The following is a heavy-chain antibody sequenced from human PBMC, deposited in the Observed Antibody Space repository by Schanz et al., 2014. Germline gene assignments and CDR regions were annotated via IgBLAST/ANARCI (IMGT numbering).Heavy chain of an antibody. CDR3: VSQTGSPNY. CDR1: GFMFSSYG. Sequence: QVQLVESGGGVVQPGRSLRLSCAASGFMFSSYGMHWVRQAPGKGLEWVGVISYDGSKKSYADSVKGRFTISRDNSKNTLYLQMNSLRPEDTAVYFCVSQTGSPNYWGQGTLVTVSS. CDR2: ISYDGSKK. D-gene: IGHD6-13*01. J-gene: IGHJ4*02. V-gene: IGHV3-30*03.